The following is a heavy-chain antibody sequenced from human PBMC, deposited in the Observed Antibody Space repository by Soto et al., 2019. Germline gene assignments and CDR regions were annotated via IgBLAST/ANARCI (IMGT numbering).Heavy chain of an antibody. Sequence: GWSLRLSCSASGFTFSSYAMHWVRQAPGKGLEWVAVISYDGSNKYYADSVKGRFTISRDNSKNTLYLQMNSLRAEDTAVYYCAIECEGRGSSGFDPPAWGQGTLVTVSP. CDR3: AIECEGRGSSGFDPPA. D-gene: IGHD5-12*01. CDR2: ISYDGSNK. J-gene: IGHJ4*02. CDR1: GFTFSSYA. V-gene: IGHV3-30-3*01.